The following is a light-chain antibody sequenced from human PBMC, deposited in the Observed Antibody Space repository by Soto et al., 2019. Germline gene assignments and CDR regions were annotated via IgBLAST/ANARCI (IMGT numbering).Light chain of an antibody. Sequence: QSALTQPASVSGSPGQSITISCTGTEVGAHRFVSWYQQVPGTAPKLLIYEVIKWPSGISPRFSGSKAGNMASLTISGLQADDEADYFCSTYTSASTSFGGGTKLTVL. CDR3: STYTSASTS. CDR1: EVGAHRF. CDR2: EVI. J-gene: IGLJ2*01. V-gene: IGLV2-14*01.